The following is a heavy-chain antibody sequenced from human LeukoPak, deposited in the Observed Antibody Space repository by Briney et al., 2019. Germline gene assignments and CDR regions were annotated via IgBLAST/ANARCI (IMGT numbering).Heavy chain of an antibody. D-gene: IGHD1-26*01. J-gene: IGHJ3*01. CDR3: GMSGDRVPLQDDVFDV. Sequence: GESLKISCKVFGYSFTSYCIGWVRQMPGKGLEWMGIIYPGDSGPTYSPSFQGQVTISVDKSINTAYLPWSSLQASDTAMYYCGMSGDRVPLQDDVFDVWGQGTMVTVST. V-gene: IGHV5-51*01. CDR1: GYSFTSYC. CDR2: IYPGDSGP.